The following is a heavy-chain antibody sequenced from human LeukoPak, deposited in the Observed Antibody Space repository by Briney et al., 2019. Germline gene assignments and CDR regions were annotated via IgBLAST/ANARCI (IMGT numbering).Heavy chain of an antibody. V-gene: IGHV3-15*01. J-gene: IGHJ4*02. CDR1: GFTFSNAC. CDR2: IKSKTDSGTT. Sequence: GGSLRLSCAASGFTFSNACMTWVRQAPGKGLEWVGHIKSKTDSGTTDYAAPVKGRFTISRDDPKNTLYLQMNSLKTEDTAVYYCTTGTWIQLWLADYWGQGTLVTVSS. D-gene: IGHD5-18*01. CDR3: TTGTWIQLWLADY.